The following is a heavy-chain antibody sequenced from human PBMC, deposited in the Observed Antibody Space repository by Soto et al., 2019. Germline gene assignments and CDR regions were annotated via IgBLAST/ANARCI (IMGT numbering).Heavy chain of an antibody. V-gene: IGHV1-58*01. CDR3: AADTLQKAV. CDR1: GFTFSTSA. D-gene: IGHD3-10*01. Sequence: SVKVSCKTSGFTFSTSAVQWVRQARGQRLEWIGWIVVGSGKTNYAQKFQDRVAITGDTSTGTSYLEMTGLTSADTAAYYCAADTLQKAVWGQGTLVTVS. CDR2: IVVGSGKT. J-gene: IGHJ4*02.